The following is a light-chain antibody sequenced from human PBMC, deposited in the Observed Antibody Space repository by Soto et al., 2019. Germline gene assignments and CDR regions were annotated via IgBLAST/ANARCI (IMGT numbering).Light chain of an antibody. CDR3: KQYGTSPKT. V-gene: IGKV3-20*01. J-gene: IGKJ3*01. Sequence: EIVLTQSPGTLSLAPGHRATLSCRASQSVSSGNLAWYQQKPCQAPRLLIYCTSNRATGIQDRLTGMVSGPEFTLTTTRLEREDFAAYYCKQYGTSPKTFGPEAKVDIK. CDR1: QSVSSGN. CDR2: CTS.